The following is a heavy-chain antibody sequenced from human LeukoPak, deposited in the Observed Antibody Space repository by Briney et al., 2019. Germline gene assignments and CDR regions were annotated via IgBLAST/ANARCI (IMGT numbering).Heavy chain of an antibody. CDR3: ARINYEGDS. D-gene: IGHD3-16*01. Sequence: GGSLRLSCVASGFTFSSYWLHWVRQAPGKGLVWISHINNDGTYATYAESVKGRFTISRDNAKNTLFLQMNSLRAEDTAVYYCARINYEGDSWGQGTLVTVSS. V-gene: IGHV3-74*01. CDR1: GFTFSSYW. CDR2: INNDGTYA. J-gene: IGHJ4*02.